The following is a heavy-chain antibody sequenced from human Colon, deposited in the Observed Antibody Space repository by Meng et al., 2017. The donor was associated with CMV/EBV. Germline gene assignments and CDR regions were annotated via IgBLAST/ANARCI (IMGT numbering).Heavy chain of an antibody. D-gene: IGHD1-1*01. CDR2: IYYSGTA. CDR3: ARHRDHHYPNFSFDL. Sequence: SETLSLTCNVSNGSISSTTYYWTWMRQHPGKGLEWVGYIYYSGTAYHNPSLKSRLTISLDTSKNLCSMQLNSVTAADTALYYCARHRDHHYPNFSFDLWGPGILVTVSS. V-gene: IGHV4-31*03. CDR1: NGSISSTTYY. J-gene: IGHJ4*02.